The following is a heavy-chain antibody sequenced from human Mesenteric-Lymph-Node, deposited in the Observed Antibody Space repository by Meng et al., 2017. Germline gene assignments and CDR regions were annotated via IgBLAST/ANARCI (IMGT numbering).Heavy chain of an antibody. CDR3: ASLAAAYRGY. CDR1: GFSFNSYE. V-gene: IGHV3-48*03. CDR2: ISSSGSAL. Sequence: GESLKISCAASGFSFNSYEMNWVRQTPGKGLECVAYISSSGSALYYADSVKGRFAISRDNAKNSLYLQMNSLRAEDTGVYYCASLAAAYRGYWGQGTRVTVSS. J-gene: IGHJ4*02. D-gene: IGHD6-13*01.